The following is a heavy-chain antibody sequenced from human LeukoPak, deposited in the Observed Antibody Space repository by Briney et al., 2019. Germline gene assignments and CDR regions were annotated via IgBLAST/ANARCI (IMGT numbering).Heavy chain of an antibody. V-gene: IGHV1-8*03. Sequence: GASVKVSCKASGYTFTSYDINWVRQATGQGLEWMGWMNPNSGNTGYAQKFQGRVTITRNTSISTAYMELRSLRSDDTAVYYCARVAGDYDILTGYPLFDYWGQGTLVTVSS. CDR3: ARVAGDYDILTGYPLFDY. CDR2: MNPNSGNT. CDR1: GYTFTSYD. D-gene: IGHD3-9*01. J-gene: IGHJ4*02.